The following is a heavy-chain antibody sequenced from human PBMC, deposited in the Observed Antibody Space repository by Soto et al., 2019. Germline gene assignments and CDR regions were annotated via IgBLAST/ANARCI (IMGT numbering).Heavy chain of an antibody. CDR1: GFTFSNAW. V-gene: IGHV3-15*07. CDR2: IKSKTDGGTT. J-gene: IGHJ6*02. D-gene: IGHD2-2*01. CDR3: TTFDIVVVPAAMGSYYYYYGMDV. Sequence: EVQLVESGGGLVKPGGSLRLSCAASGFTFSNAWMNWVRQAPGKGLEWVGRIKSKTDGGTTDYAAPVKGRFTISRDDSKNTLYLQMNRLKTEDTAVYYCTTFDIVVVPAAMGSYYYYYGMDVWGQGTTVTVSS.